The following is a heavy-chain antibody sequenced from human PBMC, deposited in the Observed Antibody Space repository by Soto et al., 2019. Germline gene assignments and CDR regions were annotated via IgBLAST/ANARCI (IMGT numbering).Heavy chain of an antibody. J-gene: IGHJ1*01. D-gene: IGHD2-21*02. CDR2: IYSSGTT. CDR1: GGSITNFY. CDR3: ARGPFCGGDCYFGV. V-gene: IGHV4-4*07. Sequence: QVLLQEPGPRLVKPSETLSPTCTVAGGSITNFYWSWVRQPAGKGLEWIGRIYSSGTTNYNPSLKSRVTMSVDTSTDQFSLKLTSVTAADTAVYFCARGPFCGGDCYFGVWGQGTQVTVSS.